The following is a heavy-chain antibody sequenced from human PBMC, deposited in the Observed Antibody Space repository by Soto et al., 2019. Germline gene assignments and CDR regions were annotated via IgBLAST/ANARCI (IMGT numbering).Heavy chain of an antibody. D-gene: IGHD6-13*01. J-gene: IGHJ6*02. CDR2: IIPISGIA. CDR3: ASQQSSDQYYSGMAI. CDR1: GGTLSIYA. Sequence: QVQLMQSGAEVKKPGSSVKVSCKASGGTLSIYALSWVRQAPGQGLEWMGGIIPISGIANYAQKWQGRVTTTADEPTSPVYMAMSRLTSEDTAVYYCASQQSSDQYYSGMAICGQRPTVTVSS. V-gene: IGHV1-69*01.